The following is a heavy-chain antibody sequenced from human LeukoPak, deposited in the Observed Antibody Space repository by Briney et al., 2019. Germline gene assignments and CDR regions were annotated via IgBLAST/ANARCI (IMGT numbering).Heavy chain of an antibody. D-gene: IGHD2-2*01. CDR2: FIPIFGTA. Sequence: ASVELSCTASGGTFSSSAISWVGQAPRPGLGWMGGFIPIFGTANYAQKFQGRVTITADESTSTAYMELSSLRSEDTAVYYCARNQDYCSSTSCGGWFDPWGQGTLVTVSS. CDR1: GGTFSSSA. CDR3: ARNQDYCSSTSCGGWFDP. V-gene: IGHV1-69*13. J-gene: IGHJ5*02.